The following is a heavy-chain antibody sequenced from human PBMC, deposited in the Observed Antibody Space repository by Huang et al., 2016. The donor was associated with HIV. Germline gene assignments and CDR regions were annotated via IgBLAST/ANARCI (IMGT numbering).Heavy chain of an antibody. CDR1: GGSFSGYY. J-gene: IGHJ4*02. CDR2: ITDSGST. Sequence: QVQLHQWGAGLLKPSETLSLTCAVYGGSFSGYYWSWIRQPPGKGLAWIGEITDSGSTNYNPSLKSRVTISEETSKNQFSLELSSVTAADTAVYYCARSPHYGSGSYYYWGQGTLVTVSS. V-gene: IGHV4-34*01. D-gene: IGHD3-10*01. CDR3: ARSPHYGSGSYYY.